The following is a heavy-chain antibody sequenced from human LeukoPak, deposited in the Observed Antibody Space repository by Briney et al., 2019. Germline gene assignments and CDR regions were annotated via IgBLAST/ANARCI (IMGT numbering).Heavy chain of an antibody. CDR2: IIPIFGTA. J-gene: IGHJ4*02. D-gene: IGHD2-15*01. CDR3: ARVDGSPDY. Sequence: RASVKVSCKASGGTFSSYAISWVRQAPGQGLEWMGGIIPIFGTANYAQKFQGRLTITRDTSINTAYMELSSLRSEDTAVYYCARVDGSPDYWGQGTLVTVSS. V-gene: IGHV1-69*05. CDR1: GGTFSSYA.